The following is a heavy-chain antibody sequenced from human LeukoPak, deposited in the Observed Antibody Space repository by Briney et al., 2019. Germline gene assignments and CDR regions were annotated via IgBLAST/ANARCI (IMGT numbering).Heavy chain of an antibody. CDR1: GFTFSSYA. J-gene: IGHJ6*02. D-gene: IGHD6-6*01. CDR2: ISYDGSNK. CDR3: ARDFGGAPSSSDYYYGMDV. Sequence: GGSLRLSCAASGFTFSSYAMHWVRQAPGKGLEWVVVISYDGSNKYYADSVKGRFTISRDNSKNTLYLQMNSLRAEDTAVYYCARDFGGAPSSSDYYYGMDVWGQGTTVTVSS. V-gene: IGHV3-30-3*01.